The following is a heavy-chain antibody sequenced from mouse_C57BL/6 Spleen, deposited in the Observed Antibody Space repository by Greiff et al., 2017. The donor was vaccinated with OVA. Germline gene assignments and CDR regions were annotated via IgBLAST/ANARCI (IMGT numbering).Heavy chain of an antibody. J-gene: IGHJ1*03. CDR2: IWWDDDK. Sequence: QVQLKESGPGILQPSQTLSLTCSFSGFSLSTFGMGVGWIRQPSGKGLEWLAHIWWDDDKYYNPALKSRLTISKDTSKNQVFLKIANVDTADTATYYCARIANYYGSSYWYFDVWGTGTTVTVSS. V-gene: IGHV8-8*01. CDR3: ARIANYYGSSYWYFDV. D-gene: IGHD1-1*01. CDR1: GFSLSTFGMG.